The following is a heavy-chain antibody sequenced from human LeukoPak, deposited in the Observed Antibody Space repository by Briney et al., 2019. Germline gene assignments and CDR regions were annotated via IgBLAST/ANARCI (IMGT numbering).Heavy chain of an antibody. J-gene: IGHJ5*02. CDR1: GFTFSSYA. V-gene: IGHV3-21*01. CDR3: ARVAVAGPTGWFDP. D-gene: IGHD6-19*01. Sequence: PGGSLRLSCAASGFTFSSYAMSWVRQAPGKGLEWVSSISSTSDYIHYADSVKGRFTISRDNTDNVVYLQMNSLGAEDTAVYYCARVAVAGPTGWFDPWGQGTLVTVSS. CDR2: ISSTSDYI.